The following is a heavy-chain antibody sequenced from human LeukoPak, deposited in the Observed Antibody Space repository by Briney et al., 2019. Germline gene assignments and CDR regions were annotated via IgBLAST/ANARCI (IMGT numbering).Heavy chain of an antibody. Sequence: PGGSLRLSCAASGFTFSDYYMNWIRQAPGKGLEWVSSITSSRIYIYYADSVKGRFTISRDNAKNSLYLQMNSLRAEDTAVYYCARDGSRGNLVTAPDFWGQGTLVTVSS. CDR2: ITSSRIYI. J-gene: IGHJ4*02. CDR1: GFTFSDYY. CDR3: ARDGSRGNLVTAPDF. V-gene: IGHV3-21*01. D-gene: IGHD2-21*02.